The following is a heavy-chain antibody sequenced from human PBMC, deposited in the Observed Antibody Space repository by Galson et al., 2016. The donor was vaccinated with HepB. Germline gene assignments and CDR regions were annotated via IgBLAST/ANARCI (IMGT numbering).Heavy chain of an antibody. CDR3: ARFQYHSAKGSDF. J-gene: IGHJ4*02. V-gene: IGHV3-23*01. Sequence: SLRLSCAASGFIFNDFAMSWVRRAPGKGLEWVSGISGSSDRIYYADSVKGRFTISRDNSKNTLYLQMNSLRAEDTAIYYCARFQYHSAKGSDFWGQGTLVTVSS. CDR1: GFIFNDFA. D-gene: IGHD4/OR15-4a*01. CDR2: ISGSSDRI.